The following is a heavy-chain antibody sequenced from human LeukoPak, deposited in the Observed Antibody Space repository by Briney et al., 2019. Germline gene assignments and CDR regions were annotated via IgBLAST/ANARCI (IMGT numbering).Heavy chain of an antibody. J-gene: IGHJ6*03. D-gene: IGHD2-15*01. Sequence: PSETLSLTCTVSGYSISSGYYWGWIRQPPGKGLEWIGSIYHSGSTYYNPSLKSRVTISVDTSKNQFSLKLSSVTAADTAVYYCANQRRGVVATYYYYYMDVWGKGTTVTVSS. CDR1: GYSISSGYY. V-gene: IGHV4-38-2*02. CDR2: IYHSGST. CDR3: ANQRRGVVATYYYYYMDV.